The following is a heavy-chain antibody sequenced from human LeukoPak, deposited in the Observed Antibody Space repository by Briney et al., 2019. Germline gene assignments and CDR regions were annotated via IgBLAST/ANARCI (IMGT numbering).Heavy chain of an antibody. D-gene: IGHD4-17*01. V-gene: IGHV3-30*02. CDR3: ARDYGDPLGHFDY. J-gene: IGHJ4*02. CDR2: IRYDGSNK. Sequence: PGGSLRLSCAASGFTFSSDGMHWVRQAPGKGLEWVAFIRYDGSNKYYADSVKGRFTISRDNSKNTLYLQMNSLRAEDTAVYCCARDYGDPLGHFDYWGQGTLVTVSS. CDR1: GFTFSSDG.